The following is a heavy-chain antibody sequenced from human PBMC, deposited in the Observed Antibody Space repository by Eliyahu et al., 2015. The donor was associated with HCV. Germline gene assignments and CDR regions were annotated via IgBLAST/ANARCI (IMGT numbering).Heavy chain of an antibody. J-gene: IGHJ3*02. CDR3: AYPRRDGYNLEDNYAFDI. V-gene: IGHV1-69*01. D-gene: IGHD5-24*01. CDR2: IIPIFGTA. CDR1: GGXFSSYA. Sequence: QVQLVQSGAEVKKPGSSVKVSXKASGGXFSSYAISWVRQAPGQGLEWMGGIIPIFGTANYAQKFQGRVTITADESTSTAYMELSSLRSEDTAVYYCAYPRRDGYNLEDNYAFDIWGQGTMVTVSS.